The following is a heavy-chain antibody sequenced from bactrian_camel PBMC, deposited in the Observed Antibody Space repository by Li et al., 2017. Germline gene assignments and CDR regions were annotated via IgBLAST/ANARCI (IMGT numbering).Heavy chain of an antibody. Sequence: HVQLVESGGGLVQPGGSLRLSCAASGFTFSHSWMSWLRQAPGKEREGVAAIVTGGGNTYYAGSVDGRFTISHDNAKNTLYLQMNSLKPEDTAIYYCAANFGPYCSGPYLARRANFLGQGTQVTVS. CDR1: GFTFSHSW. J-gene: IGHJ4*01. V-gene: IGHV3S1*01. CDR2: IVTGGGNT. D-gene: IGHD2*01.